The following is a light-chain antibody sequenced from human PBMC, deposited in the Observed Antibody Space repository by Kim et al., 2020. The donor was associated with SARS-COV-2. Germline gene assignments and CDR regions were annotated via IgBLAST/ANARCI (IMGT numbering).Light chain of an antibody. Sequence: QSVTISCTGTSNDVGNYNYVTWYQKHPGKAPKVLIYEVNKRPSGVPDRFSGSKSGNTASLTVFGLQAEDEADYYCISYAGTNNPYVFGTGTKVTVL. V-gene: IGLV2-8*01. CDR3: ISYAGTNNPYV. J-gene: IGLJ1*01. CDR2: EVN. CDR1: SNDVGNYNY.